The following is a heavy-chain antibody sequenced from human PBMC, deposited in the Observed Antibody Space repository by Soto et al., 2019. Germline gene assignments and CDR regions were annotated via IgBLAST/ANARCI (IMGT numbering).Heavy chain of an antibody. D-gene: IGHD3-9*01. CDR2: ISVSGGST. Sequence: PGGSLRLSCAASGFTFSSYAMSWVRQAPGKGLEWVSAISVSGGSTYYADSVKGRFTISRDNSKNTLYLRMNSLRAEDTAVFYCAKGRAISPGSDFAYWGQGIHVTVSS. V-gene: IGHV3-23*01. CDR3: AKGRAISPGSDFAY. J-gene: IGHJ4*02. CDR1: GFTFSSYA.